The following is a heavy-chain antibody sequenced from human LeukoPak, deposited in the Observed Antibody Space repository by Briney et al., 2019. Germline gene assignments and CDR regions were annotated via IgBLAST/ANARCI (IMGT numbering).Heavy chain of an antibody. CDR2: ISWNGDNI. J-gene: IGHJ3*02. V-gene: IGHV3-9*01. CDR3: ARESIDAFDI. Sequence: GGSLRLSCAASGFTFDDYAMHWVRQAPGKGLEWVSGISWNGDNIGYADSVKGRFTISRDNAKNSLYLQMNSLRAEDTAVYYCARESIDAFDIWGQGTMVTVSS. CDR1: GFTFDDYA.